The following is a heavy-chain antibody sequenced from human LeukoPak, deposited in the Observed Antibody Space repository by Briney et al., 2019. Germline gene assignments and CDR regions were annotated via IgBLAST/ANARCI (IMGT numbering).Heavy chain of an antibody. J-gene: IGHJ4*02. CDR1: GGSFSGYY. CDR2: INHSGST. CDR3: ARGGRARLDY. D-gene: IGHD1-26*01. V-gene: IGHV4-34*01. Sequence: SETLSLTCAVYGGSFSGYYWSWIRQPPGKGLEWIGEINHSGSTNYNPSLKSRVTISVDTSKNQFSLKLSSVTAADTAVYCCARGGRARLDYWGQGTLVTVSS.